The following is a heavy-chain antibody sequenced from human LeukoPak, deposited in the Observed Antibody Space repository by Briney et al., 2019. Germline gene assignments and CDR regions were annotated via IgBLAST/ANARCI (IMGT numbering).Heavy chain of an antibody. CDR1: GYTFTSYG. V-gene: IGHV1-18*01. Sequence: ASVKVSCKASGYTFTSYGISWVRQAPGQGLEWMGGISAYNGNTNYAQKLQGRVTMTTDTSTSTAYMELRSLRSDDTAVYYCARDTVTTGHNYYYMDVWGKGTTVTVSS. CDR3: ARDTVTTGHNYYYMDV. CDR2: ISAYNGNT. J-gene: IGHJ6*03. D-gene: IGHD4-11*01.